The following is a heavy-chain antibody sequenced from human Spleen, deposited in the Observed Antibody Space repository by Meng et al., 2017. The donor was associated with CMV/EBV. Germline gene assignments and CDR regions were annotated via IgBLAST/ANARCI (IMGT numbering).Heavy chain of an antibody. CDR1: FNFNIST. Sequence: FNFNISTMNWVRQAPGKGLEWVSSISSSTNYIFYADSVKGRFTISRDNVRNSLYLQMNSLRTEDTAVYYCARAPRGYYGSGSYFFDYWGQGTLVTVSS. CDR3: ARAPRGYYGSGSYFFDY. V-gene: IGHV3-21*01. CDR2: ISSSTNYI. D-gene: IGHD3-10*01. J-gene: IGHJ4*02.